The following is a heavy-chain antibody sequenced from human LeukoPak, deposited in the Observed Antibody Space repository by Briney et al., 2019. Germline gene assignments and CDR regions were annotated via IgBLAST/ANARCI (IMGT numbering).Heavy chain of an antibody. CDR2: ISSSGDAI. CDR3: AIPPYGSGWYYFGF. V-gene: IGHV3-11*04. Sequence: KPGGPLRLSCAASGFNFSDYYMSWLRQAPGKGLEWVSYISSSGDAIYYADSVKGRFTISRDNAKNSLYLQMNSLRVEDTAVYYCAIPPYGSGWYYFGFWGQGTLVTVSS. J-gene: IGHJ4*02. D-gene: IGHD6-19*01. CDR1: GFNFSDYY.